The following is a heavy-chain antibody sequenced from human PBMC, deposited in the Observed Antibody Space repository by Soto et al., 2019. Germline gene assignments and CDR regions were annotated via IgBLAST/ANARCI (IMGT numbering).Heavy chain of an antibody. V-gene: IGHV1-46*01. J-gene: IGHJ4*02. CDR1: GYTLTSYS. CDR3: ARDPQGYCSGGRCYHFDY. Sequence: QVQLVQSGAEVKKPGASVRVSCTASGYTLTSYSMHWVRQAPGQGLEWMGIINPSGDNIRYAQNFQGRVTMTRDTSTSTVYLELSSLRSEDTAIYYCARDPQGYCSGGRCYHFDYWGQGTLVTVSS. D-gene: IGHD2-15*01. CDR2: INPSGDNI.